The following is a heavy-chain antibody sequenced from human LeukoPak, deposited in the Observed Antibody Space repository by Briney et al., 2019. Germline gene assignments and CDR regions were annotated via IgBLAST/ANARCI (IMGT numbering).Heavy chain of an antibody. Sequence: PGGSLRLSCAASGFTFSSYWMHWVRQAPGKGLVWVSRINGDGSSTSYADSVKGRFTISRDNAKNTLYLQMNSLRAEDTAVYYCPRDLLNPRSCSSTSCSWGQGTLLTVSS. CDR3: PRDLLNPRSCSSTSCS. D-gene: IGHD2-2*01. J-gene: IGHJ4*02. CDR1: GFTFSSYW. V-gene: IGHV3-74*01. CDR2: INGDGSST.